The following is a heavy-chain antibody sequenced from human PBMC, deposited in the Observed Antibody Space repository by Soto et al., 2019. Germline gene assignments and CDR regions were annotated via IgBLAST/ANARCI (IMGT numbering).Heavy chain of an antibody. CDR2: ISGSGGST. CDR3: AKGGVPAALGWFDP. J-gene: IGHJ5*02. Sequence: PGGSLRLSCAASGFTFSSYAMSWVRQAPGKGLEWVSAISGSGGSTYYADSVKGRFTISRDNSKNTLYLQMNSLRAEDTAGYYGAKGGVPAALGWFDPWGQGTLVTVS. V-gene: IGHV3-23*01. D-gene: IGHD2-2*01. CDR1: GFTFSSYA.